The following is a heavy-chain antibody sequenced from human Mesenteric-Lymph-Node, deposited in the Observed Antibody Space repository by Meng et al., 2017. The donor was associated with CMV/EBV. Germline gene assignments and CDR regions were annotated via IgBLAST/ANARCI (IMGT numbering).Heavy chain of an antibody. D-gene: IGHD5-24*01. CDR1: GFTFDDYG. CDR3: ARETSHGLFDY. V-gene: IGHV3-21*01. CDR2: ISSSGSDV. Sequence: GESLKISCAASGFTFDDYGMSWVRQAPGKGLEWVSCISSSGSDVYYADSLKGRFTISRDNAKNSLYLQMNSLRAEDTAVYYCARETSHGLFDYWGQGTLVTVSS. J-gene: IGHJ4*02.